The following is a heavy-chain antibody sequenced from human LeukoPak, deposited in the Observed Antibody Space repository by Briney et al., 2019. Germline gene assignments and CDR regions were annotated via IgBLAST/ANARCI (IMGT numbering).Heavy chain of an antibody. CDR3: ARDGLGAVAGSGFDY. V-gene: IGHV4-39*07. CDR2: IYYSGST. D-gene: IGHD6-19*01. J-gene: IGHJ4*02. Sequence: SETLSLTCTVSGGSISSSSYYWGWIRQPPGKGLEWIGSIYYSGSTYYNPSLKSRVTISVDTPKNQFSLKLSSVTAADTAVYYCARDGLGAVAGSGFDYWGQGTLVTVSS. CDR1: GGSISSSSYY.